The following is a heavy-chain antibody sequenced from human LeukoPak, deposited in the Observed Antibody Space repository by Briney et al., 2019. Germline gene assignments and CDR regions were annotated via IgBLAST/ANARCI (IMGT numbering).Heavy chain of an antibody. CDR3: AKDKGITMAVGMDV. V-gene: IGHV3-30*18. Sequence: PGRSLRLSCAASGFTFSSYGMHWVRQAPGKGLEWVAVISYDGSNKYYADSVKGRFTISRDNSKNTLYLEMNSLRAEDTAVYYCAKDKGITMAVGMDVWGQGTTVTVYS. CDR1: GFTFSSYG. CDR2: ISYDGSNK. D-gene: IGHD3-10*01. J-gene: IGHJ6*02.